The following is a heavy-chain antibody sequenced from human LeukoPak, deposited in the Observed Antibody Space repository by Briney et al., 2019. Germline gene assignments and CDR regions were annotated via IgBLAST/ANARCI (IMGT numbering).Heavy chain of an antibody. V-gene: IGHV1-18*01. CDR2: ISAYNGNT. CDR3: ARDPRTYYYDSGPPNWFDP. CDR1: GYTFTSYG. D-gene: IGHD3-22*01. Sequence: GASVKVSCKASGYTFTSYGISWVRQAPGQGLEGMGWISAYNGNTNYAQKLQGRVTMTTDTSTSTAYMELRSLRSDDTAVYYCARDPRTYYYDSGPPNWFDPWGQGTLVTVSS. J-gene: IGHJ5*02.